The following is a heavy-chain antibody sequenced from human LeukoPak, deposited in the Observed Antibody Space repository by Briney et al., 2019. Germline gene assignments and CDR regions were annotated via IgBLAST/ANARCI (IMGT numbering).Heavy chain of an antibody. D-gene: IGHD1-1*01. Sequence: GASVKVSCRASGGTFSSYAISWVRQAPGQGLEWMGGIIPIFGTANYAQKFQGRVTITTDESTSTAYMELSSLRSEDTAVYYCAREGPSTTGRDWGQGTLVTVSS. CDR2: IIPIFGTA. CDR1: GGTFSSYA. V-gene: IGHV1-69*05. CDR3: AREGPSTTGRD. J-gene: IGHJ4*02.